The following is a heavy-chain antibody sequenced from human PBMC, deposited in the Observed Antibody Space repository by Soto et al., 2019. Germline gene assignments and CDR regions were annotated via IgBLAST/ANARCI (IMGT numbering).Heavy chain of an antibody. CDR1: GNTFTSYG. CDR3: GEVVSGRYEFWSGYDRGEEFAY. J-gene: IGHJ4*02. CDR2: ISAYNVNT. V-gene: IGHV1-18*04. D-gene: IGHD3-3*01. Sequence: QVQLVQSGAEVKKPGASMKVSCKASGNTFTSYGISWVRQAPGQGLEWIGWISAYNVNTNYAQKLQGRVTMTTDTAPRVVYMELRGVRSDDRAVYYCGEVVSGRYEFWSGYDRGEEFAYGGQGTLVTVSS.